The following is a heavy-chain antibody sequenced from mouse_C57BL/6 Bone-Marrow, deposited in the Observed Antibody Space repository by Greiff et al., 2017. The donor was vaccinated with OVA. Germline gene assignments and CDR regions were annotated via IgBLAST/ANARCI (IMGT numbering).Heavy chain of an antibody. V-gene: IGHV15-2*01. Sequence: QVHVKQSGSELRSPGSSVKLSCKDFDSEVFPIAYMSWVRQKPGHGFEWIGGILPSIGRTIYGEMFEDKATLDADTLSNTAYLELNRLTSEDSAIYYCARPYYYGSSYWYFDVWGTGTTVTVSS. J-gene: IGHJ1*03. D-gene: IGHD1-1*01. CDR1: DSEVFPIAY. CDR3: ARPYYYGSSYWYFDV. CDR2: ILPSIGRT.